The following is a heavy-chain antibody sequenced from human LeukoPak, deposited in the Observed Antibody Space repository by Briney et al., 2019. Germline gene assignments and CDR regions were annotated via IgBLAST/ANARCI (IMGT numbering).Heavy chain of an antibody. Sequence: GGSLRLSCVASGFTFNRHAMNWVRQAPGKGLEWVSAISDSSAYTFYADSVKGRFTISRDNSKNTLYLQMNSLRAEDTAVYYCARDPLLHGDPFDYWGQGTLVTVSS. J-gene: IGHJ4*02. CDR1: GFTFNRHA. CDR2: ISDSSAYT. D-gene: IGHD4-17*01. V-gene: IGHV3-23*01. CDR3: ARDPLLHGDPFDY.